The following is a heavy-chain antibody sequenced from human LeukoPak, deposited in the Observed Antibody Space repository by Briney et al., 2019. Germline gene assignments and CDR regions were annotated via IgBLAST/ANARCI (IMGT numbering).Heavy chain of an antibody. D-gene: IGHD3-10*01. CDR2: LYSGADT. CDR1: GFSVGTKY. V-gene: IGHV3-53*01. Sequence: PGGSLRLSCEASGFSVGTKYMNWVRQAPGKGLEWLSILYSGADTYYADSVKGRFTISRDSSKSTLFLHMNGLRTDDTAIYYCARVGDHYHWYFDLWGRGTRVSVSS. CDR3: ARVGDHYHWYFDL. J-gene: IGHJ2*01.